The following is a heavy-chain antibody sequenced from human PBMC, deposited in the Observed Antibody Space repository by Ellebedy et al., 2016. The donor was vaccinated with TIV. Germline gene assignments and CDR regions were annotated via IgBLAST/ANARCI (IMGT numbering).Heavy chain of an antibody. V-gene: IGHV3-33*01. J-gene: IGHJ5*02. CDR3: ARGYQFRNWLDP. CDR1: GFTFSSYG. Sequence: GESLKISXAASGFTFSSYGMHWVRQAPGKGLEWVAVIWYDGSYKYYGDSVKGRFTISRDNSKNTLYLQMNSLRVDDTAAYYCARGYQFRNWLDPWGQGTLVTVSS. CDR2: IWYDGSYK. D-gene: IGHD2-2*01.